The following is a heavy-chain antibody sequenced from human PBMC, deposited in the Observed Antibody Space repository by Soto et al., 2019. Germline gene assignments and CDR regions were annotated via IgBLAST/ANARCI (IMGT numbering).Heavy chain of an antibody. D-gene: IGHD3-3*01. CDR1: GYSFKNYA. Sequence: ASVKVSCKATGYSFKNYAVHWVRQAPGQRLEWMGFTNEGSGNTRFSQKFQGRISITRDTSASTVYLDLSSLTSEDTAIYYCARDDRSVSGVVTLDHWGPGTLVTVSS. CDR2: TNEGSGNT. J-gene: IGHJ4*02. V-gene: IGHV1-3*01. CDR3: ARDDRSVSGVVTLDH.